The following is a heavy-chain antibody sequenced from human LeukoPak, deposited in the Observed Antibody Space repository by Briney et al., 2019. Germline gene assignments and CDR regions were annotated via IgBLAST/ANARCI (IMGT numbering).Heavy chain of an antibody. D-gene: IGHD3-3*01. J-gene: IGHJ4*02. CDR2: INSDGSST. CDR3: ARGLRVASFDC. CDR1: GFTFSTYW. Sequence: GGSLRLSCAASGFTFSTYWMHWVRQAPGKGLAWVSRINSDGSSTSYADSVKGRFTISRDNAKNTLYLQINGLRAEDTAVYYCARGLRVASFDCWGQGTLVTDSS. V-gene: IGHV3-74*01.